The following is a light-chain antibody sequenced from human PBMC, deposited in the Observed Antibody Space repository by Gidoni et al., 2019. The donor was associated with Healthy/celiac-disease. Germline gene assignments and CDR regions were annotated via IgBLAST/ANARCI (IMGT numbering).Light chain of an antibody. V-gene: IGLV3-1*01. CDR3: QAWDSSTGV. Sequence: SYELTQPPSVSVSPGQTASITCSGDKLGDKYACWYQQKPGQYPVLVIYQDSKRPSGIPERFSGSNSGNTATLTISGTQAMDEADYYCQAWDSSTGVVGGGTKLTVL. CDR1: KLGDKY. J-gene: IGLJ2*01. CDR2: QDS.